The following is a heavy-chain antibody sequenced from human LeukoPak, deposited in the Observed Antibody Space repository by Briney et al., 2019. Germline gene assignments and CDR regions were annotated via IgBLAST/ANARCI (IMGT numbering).Heavy chain of an antibody. CDR1: GFTVSSNS. J-gene: IGHJ6*03. Sequence: GGSLRLSCTVSGFTVSSNSMSWVRQAPGKGLEWVSSITSSSTYIYYADSVKGRFTISRDNAKNSLYLQMNSLRAEDTAVYYCARASGDSHYYYYYMDVWGNGTTVTVSS. CDR2: ITSSSTYI. CDR3: ARASGDSHYYYYYMDV. V-gene: IGHV3-21*01. D-gene: IGHD4-17*01.